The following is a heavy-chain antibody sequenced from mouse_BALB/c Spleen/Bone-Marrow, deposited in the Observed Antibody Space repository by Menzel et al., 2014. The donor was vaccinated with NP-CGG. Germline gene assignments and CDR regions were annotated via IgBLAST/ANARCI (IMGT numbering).Heavy chain of an antibody. J-gene: IGHJ4*01. Sequence: VHLVESGAELARPGASVKLSCKASGYTFTSYWMQWVKQRPGQGLEWIGAIYPGDGDTRYTQKFKGKATLNADKSSSTAYMQLSSLASEDSAVYYCAREGWDEDYAMDYWGQGTSVTVSS. CDR2: IYPGDGDT. D-gene: IGHD4-1*01. CDR3: AREGWDEDYAMDY. CDR1: GYTFTSYW. V-gene: IGHV1-87*01.